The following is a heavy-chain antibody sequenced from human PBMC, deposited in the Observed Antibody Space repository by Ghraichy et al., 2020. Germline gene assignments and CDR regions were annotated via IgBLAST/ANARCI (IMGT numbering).Heavy chain of an antibody. CDR1: GYTFTDYY. CDR2: INPNTGGT. D-gene: IGHD1-26*01. Sequence: ASVKVSCKASGYTFTDYYIHWVRQAPGQGLEWMGLINPNTGGTNYVQKFQGRVTMTRDTSISTAYMELSRLGSDDTAVYYCARDQSGSYLNWGQGTLVTVSS. J-gene: IGHJ4*02. CDR3: ARDQSGSYLN. V-gene: IGHV1-2*02.